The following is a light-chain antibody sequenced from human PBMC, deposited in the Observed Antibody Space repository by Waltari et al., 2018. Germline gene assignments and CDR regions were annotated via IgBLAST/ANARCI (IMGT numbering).Light chain of an antibody. J-gene: IGKJ4*01. CDR1: QRVSSSN. CDR2: GAS. V-gene: IGKV3-20*01. Sequence: IVFTQSPGTLSWSPGERATLSCRASQRVSSSNSAWDQQKPGQAPRLLIYGASSRATGIADRFSGRGSGTDFTITISRLEPEDFAVYYCQQYGSSPGHFGGGTKVEIK. CDR3: QQYGSSPGH.